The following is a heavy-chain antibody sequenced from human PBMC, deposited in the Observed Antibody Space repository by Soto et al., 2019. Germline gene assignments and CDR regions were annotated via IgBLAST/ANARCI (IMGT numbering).Heavy chain of an antibody. V-gene: IGHV4-31*03. Sequence: QVQLQESGPGLVKPSQTLSLTCTVSGGSISSGGYYWSWIRQHPGKGLEWIGYIYYSGSTYYNPSLKSRVTISVDTSKNQFSLKLSSVTAAVTAVYYCARSFDDDYGPTGAFDIWGQGTMVTVSS. CDR2: IYYSGST. CDR1: GGSISSGGYY. D-gene: IGHD4-17*01. CDR3: ARSFDDDYGPTGAFDI. J-gene: IGHJ3*02.